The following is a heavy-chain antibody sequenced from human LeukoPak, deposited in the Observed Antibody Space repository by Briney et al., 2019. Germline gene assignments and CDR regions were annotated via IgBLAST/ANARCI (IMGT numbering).Heavy chain of an antibody. D-gene: IGHD7-27*01. CDR1: GLTFKNSW. CDR3: ARGHWGLDP. J-gene: IGHJ5*02. Sequence: GGSLRLSCAVFGLTFKNSWMTWVRQAPGKGLEWVATLNQDGGEKYYVDSMKGRFTISRDNAKNSLYLQMNSLRADDTAVYYCARGHWGLDPWGQGTLVIVSS. V-gene: IGHV3-7*03. CDR2: LNQDGGEK.